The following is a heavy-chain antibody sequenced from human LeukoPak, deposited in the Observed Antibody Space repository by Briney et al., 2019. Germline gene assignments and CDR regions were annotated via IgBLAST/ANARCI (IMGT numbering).Heavy chain of an antibody. CDR2: INSDGSST. CDR3: ASLDY. V-gene: IGHV3-74*01. J-gene: IGHJ4*02. Sequence: PGGSLRLSCAASGFTFSIYWVHWDRQAPGKGLVWVSSINSDGSSTSYADSVKGRFTISRDNAKNTLYLQMNTLRAEDTAVYYCASLDYWGQGTPVTVSS. CDR1: GFTFSIYW.